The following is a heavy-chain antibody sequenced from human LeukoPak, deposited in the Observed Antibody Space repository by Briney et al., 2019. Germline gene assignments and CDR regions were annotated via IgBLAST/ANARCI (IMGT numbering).Heavy chain of an antibody. CDR3: AREEGDYVYFDY. V-gene: IGHV1-18*04. CDR1: GYTFTGYY. Sequence: GASVKVSCKASGYTFTGYYIHWVRQAPGQGLEWMGWISAYNGNTNYAQKLQGRVTMTTDTSTSTAYMELRSLRSDDTAVYYCAREEGDYVYFDYWGQGTLVTVSS. J-gene: IGHJ4*02. CDR2: ISAYNGNT. D-gene: IGHD4-17*01.